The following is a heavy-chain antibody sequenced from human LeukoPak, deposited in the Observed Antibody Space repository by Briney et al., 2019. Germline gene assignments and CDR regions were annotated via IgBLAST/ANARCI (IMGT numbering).Heavy chain of an antibody. CDR3: ATHYYASGNYYNPIFY. CDR2: IRYDESDK. V-gene: IGHV3-30*02. J-gene: IGHJ4*02. D-gene: IGHD3-10*01. Sequence: GGSLRLSCAASGFTFSRYGMHWVRQAPGKGLEWVAFIRYDESDKKYKDSVKGRFTASKDNSKNTLSLQMHSLRVEDTAVYYCATHYYASGNYYNPIFYWGQGALVTVSS. CDR1: GFTFSRYG.